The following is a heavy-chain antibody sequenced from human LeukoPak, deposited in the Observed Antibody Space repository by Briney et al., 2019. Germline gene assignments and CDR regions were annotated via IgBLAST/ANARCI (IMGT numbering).Heavy chain of an antibody. Sequence: PSETQSLTCAVYGGSFSSYHWSWIRQPPGKGLEWIGEINHSGSTNYNPSLKSRVTISVDTSKNQFSLKLSSVTAADTAVYFCARGNYDYFDSWGQGTLVTVSS. CDR1: GGSFSSYH. V-gene: IGHV4-34*01. J-gene: IGHJ4*02. D-gene: IGHD1-7*01. CDR2: INHSGST. CDR3: ARGNYDYFDS.